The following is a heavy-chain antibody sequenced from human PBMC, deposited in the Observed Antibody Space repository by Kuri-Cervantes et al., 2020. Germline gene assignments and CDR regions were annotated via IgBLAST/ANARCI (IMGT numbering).Heavy chain of an antibody. CDR1: GYTFTSYG. D-gene: IGHD3-22*01. J-gene: IGHJ4*02. V-gene: IGHV1-18*01. Sequence: ASVKVSCKASGYTFTSYGISWVRQAPGQGLEWMGWISAYNGNTNYAQKLQGRVTMTTDTSTSTAYMELRSLRSEDTAVYYCWVDSSGYYDYWGQGTLVTVSS. CDR3: WVDSSGYYDY. CDR2: ISAYNGNT.